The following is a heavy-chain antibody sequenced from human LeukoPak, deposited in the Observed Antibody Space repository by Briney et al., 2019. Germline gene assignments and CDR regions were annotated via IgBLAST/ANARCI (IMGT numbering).Heavy chain of an antibody. V-gene: IGHV4-34*01. CDR1: GGSFSGYY. CDR3: ARGLDCSGGSCYSVRESGYNWFDP. J-gene: IGHJ5*02. D-gene: IGHD2-15*01. Sequence: SETLSLTCAVYGGSFSGYYWSWIRQPPGKGLEWIGEINHSGSTNYNPSLKSRVTISVDTSKNQFSLKLSSVTAADTAVYYCARGLDCSGGSCYSVRESGYNWFDPWGQGTLVTVSP. CDR2: INHSGST.